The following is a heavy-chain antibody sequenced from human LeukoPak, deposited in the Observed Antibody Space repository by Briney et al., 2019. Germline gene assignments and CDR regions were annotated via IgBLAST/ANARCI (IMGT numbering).Heavy chain of an antibody. V-gene: IGHV4-34*01. CDR1: GGSFSGYY. D-gene: IGHD1-26*01. Sequence: PSETLSLTCAVYGGSFSGYYWSWIRQPPGKGLEWIGEINHSGSTYYNPSLKSRVTISVDKSKNQVSLKLSSVTAADTAVYYCARQPSGSYPAAMDVWGQGTTVTVS. CDR2: INHSGST. CDR3: ARQPSGSYPAAMDV. J-gene: IGHJ6*02.